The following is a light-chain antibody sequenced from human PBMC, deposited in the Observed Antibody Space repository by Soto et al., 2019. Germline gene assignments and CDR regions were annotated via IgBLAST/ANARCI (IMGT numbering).Light chain of an antibody. V-gene: IGKV3-20*01. CDR1: QRVSSSY. CDR2: GVS. Sequence: EIVLTQSPGTLSLSPGERATLSCRASQRVSSSYLAWYQQKPGQAPRLLIYGVSGRATGIPDRFSGSGSGTDFTLTITRLEPEDFAVYYCQQYHGSPLTFGPGTKVDIK. CDR3: QQYHGSPLT. J-gene: IGKJ3*01.